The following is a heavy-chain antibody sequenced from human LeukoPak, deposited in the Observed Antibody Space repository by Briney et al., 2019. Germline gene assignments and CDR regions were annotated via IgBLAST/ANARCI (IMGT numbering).Heavy chain of an antibody. CDR3: ARAVRFVEWLDV. Sequence: SETLSLTCTVSGGSISSYYWSWIRQPPGKGLEWIGYIYYSGSTNYNPSLKSRVTISVDTSKNQFSLKLSSVTAADTAVYYCARAVRFVEWLDVWGQGTTVTVSS. V-gene: IGHV4-59*01. CDR1: GGSISSYY. J-gene: IGHJ6*02. D-gene: IGHD3-3*01. CDR2: IYYSGST.